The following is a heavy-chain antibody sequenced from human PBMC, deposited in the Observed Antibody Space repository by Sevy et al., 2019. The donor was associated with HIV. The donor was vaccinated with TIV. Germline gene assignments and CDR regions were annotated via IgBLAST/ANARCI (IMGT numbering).Heavy chain of an antibody. D-gene: IGHD4-17*01. J-gene: IGHJ5*02. V-gene: IGHV4-4*07. CDR2: IYTSGST. CDR3: ARGAREITGTMSFWGHQNWFDP. CDR1: GGSISSYY. Sequence: SETLSLTCTVSGGSISSYYWSWIRQPAGKGLEWIGRIYTSGSTNYNPSLKSRVTMSVDTSKNQFSLKLSSVTAADTAVYYCARGAREITGTMSFWGHQNWFDPWGQGTLVTVSS.